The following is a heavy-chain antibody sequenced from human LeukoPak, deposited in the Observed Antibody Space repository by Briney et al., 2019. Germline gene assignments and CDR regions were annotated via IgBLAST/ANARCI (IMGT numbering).Heavy chain of an antibody. CDR1: GGSISSYY. CDR2: IYNSGST. J-gene: IGHJ5*02. Sequence: SETLSLTCTVSGGSISSYYWSWIRQPAGKGLEWIGRIYNSGSTNYNPSLKSRVTISVDTSKNQFSLKLSSVTAADTAVYYCAMPTWGNWFDPWGQGTLVTVSS. CDR3: AMPTWGNWFDP. V-gene: IGHV4-4*07. D-gene: IGHD7-27*01.